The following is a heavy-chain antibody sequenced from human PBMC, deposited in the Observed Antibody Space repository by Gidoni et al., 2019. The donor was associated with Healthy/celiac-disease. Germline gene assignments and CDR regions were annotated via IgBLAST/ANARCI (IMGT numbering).Heavy chain of an antibody. Sequence: QVQLQQWGAGLLKPSETLSLTCAVYGGSFSGYYWSWIRQPPGKGLEWIGEINHSGSTNYNPSLKSRVTISVDTSKNQFSLKLSSVTAADTAVYYCASGGVWSVPYYYYYGMDVWGQGTTVTVSS. J-gene: IGHJ6*02. D-gene: IGHD3-3*01. CDR2: INHSGST. V-gene: IGHV4-34*01. CDR1: GGSFSGYY. CDR3: ASGGVWSVPYYYYYGMDV.